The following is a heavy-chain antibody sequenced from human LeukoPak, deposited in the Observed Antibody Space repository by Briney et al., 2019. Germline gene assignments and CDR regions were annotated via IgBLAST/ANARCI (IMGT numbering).Heavy chain of an antibody. D-gene: IGHD6-19*01. Sequence: PSETLSLTCTVSGGSISSYYWSWIRQPPGKGLEWIGYIYYSGSTNYNPSLKSRVTISVDTSKNQFSLKLSSVTAADTAVYYCARHVGSSGWFDYWGQGTLVTVSS. V-gene: IGHV4-59*08. CDR2: IYYSGST. CDR3: ARHVGSSGWFDY. CDR1: GGSISSYY. J-gene: IGHJ4*02.